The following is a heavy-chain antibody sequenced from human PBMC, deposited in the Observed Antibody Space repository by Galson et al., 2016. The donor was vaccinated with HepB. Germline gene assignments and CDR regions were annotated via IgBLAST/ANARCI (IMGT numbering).Heavy chain of an antibody. CDR3: ARGSDVTCRGGDCTLDY. D-gene: IGHD2-21*02. V-gene: IGHV1-3*01. J-gene: IGHJ4*02. CDR2: INGGNGNT. Sequence: SVKVSCKASGYTFSTYAIHWVRQAPGQSLEWMGWINGGNGNTKFSHKFQGRVSFTSDTSASTAYMELGSLRSEDTAVFYCARGSDVTCRGGDCTLDYWGQGTLVTVSS. CDR1: GYTFSTYA.